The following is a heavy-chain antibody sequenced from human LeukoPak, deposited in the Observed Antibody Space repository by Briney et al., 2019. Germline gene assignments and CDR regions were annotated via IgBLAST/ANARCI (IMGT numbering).Heavy chain of an antibody. CDR3: ARRNRYSSTLY. V-gene: IGHV4-39*01. Sequence: SETLSLTCTVSGGSICSSNYYWGWIRQPPGKGLEWIGNIYYSGSTYYNPSLKSRVTISVDTSKNQFSLKLSSVTAADTAVYYCARRNRYSSTLYWGQGTLVTVSS. CDR2: IYYSGST. CDR1: GGSICSSNYY. J-gene: IGHJ4*02. D-gene: IGHD6-13*01.